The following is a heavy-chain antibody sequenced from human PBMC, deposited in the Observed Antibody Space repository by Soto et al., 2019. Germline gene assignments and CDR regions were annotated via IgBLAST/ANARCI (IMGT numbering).Heavy chain of an antibody. D-gene: IGHD3-10*01. CDR2: INPSGGST. Sequence: ASVKVSCKASGYTFTSYGMHWVRQAPGQGLEWMGIINPSGGSTSYAQKFQGRVTMTRDTSTSTVYMELSSLRSEDTAVYYCASELGESYYYYGMDVWGQGTTVTVSS. J-gene: IGHJ6*02. CDR3: ASELGESYYYYGMDV. V-gene: IGHV1-46*03. CDR1: GYTFTSYG.